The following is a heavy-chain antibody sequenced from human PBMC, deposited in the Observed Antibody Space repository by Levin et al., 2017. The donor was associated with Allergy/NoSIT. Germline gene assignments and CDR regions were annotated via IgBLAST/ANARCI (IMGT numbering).Heavy chain of an antibody. J-gene: IGHJ4*02. Sequence: LSLTCAASGFTFSDYYMSWIRQAPGKGLEWVSYISSSGSTIYYADSVKGRFTISRDNAKNSLYLQMNSLRAEDTAVYYCASGQQLVTLGYWGQGTLVTVSS. CDR2: ISSSGSTI. V-gene: IGHV3-11*01. CDR1: GFTFSDYY. CDR3: ASGQQLVTLGY. D-gene: IGHD6-6*01.